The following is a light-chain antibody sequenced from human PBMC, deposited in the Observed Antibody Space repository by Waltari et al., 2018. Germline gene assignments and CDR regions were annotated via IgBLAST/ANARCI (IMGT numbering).Light chain of an antibody. V-gene: IGKV3-20*01. CDR1: QSISRF. CDR3: QKYGSLPAT. J-gene: IGKJ1*01. CDR2: DAS. Sequence: SRRASQSISRFVAWYQQKPGQAPRLLIYDASTRATGIPDRFSGSGSGTDFSLTISRLEPEDIAVYYCQKYGSLPATFGQGTKVEIK.